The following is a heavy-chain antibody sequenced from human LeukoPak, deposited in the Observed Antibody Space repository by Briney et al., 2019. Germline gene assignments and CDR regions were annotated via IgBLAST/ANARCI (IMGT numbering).Heavy chain of an antibody. D-gene: IGHD3-10*01. Sequence: GESLKISCKGSGYSFTSYWIAWVRQMPGKGLEYMGVIYPDDSDTRYSPSFQGQVTISADKSISTAYLQWSSLKASDTAMYYCARAIFYGSGSPYFDYWGQGTLVTVSS. CDR2: IYPDDSDT. J-gene: IGHJ4*02. CDR3: ARAIFYGSGSPYFDY. V-gene: IGHV5-51*01. CDR1: GYSFTSYW.